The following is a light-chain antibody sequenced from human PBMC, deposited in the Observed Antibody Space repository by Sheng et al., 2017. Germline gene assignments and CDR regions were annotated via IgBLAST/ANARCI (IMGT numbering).Light chain of an antibody. Sequence: DIQMTQSPSSLSASLGDRVTITCRASQNVNRYLNWYQKKPGSAPKPLIFAASRLHDGVPSRFSGSGSGAEFTLTISSLQPEDVATYYCQQSDSAPYTFGQGTKLEIK. V-gene: IGKV1-39*01. CDR3: QQSDSAPYT. J-gene: IGKJ2*01. CDR1: QNVNRY. CDR2: AAS.